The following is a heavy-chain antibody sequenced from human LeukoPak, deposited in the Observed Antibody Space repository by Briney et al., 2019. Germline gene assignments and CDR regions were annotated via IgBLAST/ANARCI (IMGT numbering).Heavy chain of an antibody. CDR3: ARDSGPGQSGYDY. CDR1: GYTFNGYY. CDR2: ISAYNGNT. V-gene: IGHV1-18*04. D-gene: IGHD5-18*01. J-gene: IGHJ4*02. Sequence: AAVKVSCKSSGYTFNGYYMHWVRQAPGQGLEWMGWISAYNGNTNYAQKLQGRVTMTTDTSTSTAYMELRSLRSDDTAVYYCARDSGPGQSGYDYWGQGTLVTVSS.